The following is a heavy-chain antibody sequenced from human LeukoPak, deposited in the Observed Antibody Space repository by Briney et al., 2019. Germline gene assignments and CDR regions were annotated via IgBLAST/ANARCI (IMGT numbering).Heavy chain of an antibody. CDR3: AELGITMIGGV. D-gene: IGHD3-10*02. V-gene: IGHV3-48*03. Sequence: LSGGSLRLSCAASGFPFSDYVMHWVRQAPGKGLEWVSYISSSGSTIYYADSVKGRFTISRDNAKNSLYLQMNSLRAEDTAVYYCAELGITMIGGVWGKGTTVTISS. J-gene: IGHJ6*04. CDR2: ISSSGSTI. CDR1: GFPFSDYV.